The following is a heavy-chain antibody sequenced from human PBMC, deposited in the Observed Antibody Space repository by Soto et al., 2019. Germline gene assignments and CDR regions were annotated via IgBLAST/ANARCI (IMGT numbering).Heavy chain of an antibody. Sequence: SETLSLTCTVSGGSISSGDYYWSWVRQPPGKGLEWIGYIYYSGSTYYNPSLKSRVTISVDTSKNRFSLKLSSVTAADTAVYYCAGRLIAAAVTAWFDPWGQGTLVTVSS. J-gene: IGHJ5*02. CDR2: IYYSGST. D-gene: IGHD6-13*01. CDR1: GGSISSGDYY. CDR3: AGRLIAAAVTAWFDP. V-gene: IGHV4-30-4*01.